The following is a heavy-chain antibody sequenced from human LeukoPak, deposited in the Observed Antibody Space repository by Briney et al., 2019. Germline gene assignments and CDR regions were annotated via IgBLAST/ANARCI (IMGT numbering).Heavy chain of an antibody. CDR1: GGSIRSYY. CDR3: VGGTYYGGDY. D-gene: IGHD1-26*01. J-gene: IGHJ4*02. Sequence: SETLSLTCTVSGGSIRSYYWNWIRQPAGKGLEYIGRIYTSGSANYNPSLKSRVTMSVDTSKNQFSLKLSSVTAADTAVYYCVGGTYYGGDYWGQGTLVTVSS. V-gene: IGHV4-4*07. CDR2: IYTSGSA.